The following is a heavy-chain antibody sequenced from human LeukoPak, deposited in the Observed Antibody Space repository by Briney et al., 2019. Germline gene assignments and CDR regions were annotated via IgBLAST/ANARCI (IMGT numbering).Heavy chain of an antibody. J-gene: IGHJ4*02. CDR2: INHSGST. CDR3: PRWAVMVRGRYFDY. CDR1: GGSLSGYY. D-gene: IGHD3-10*01. V-gene: IGHV4-34*01. Sequence: SETLSLTCAVYGGSLSGYYWSWIRQPPGKGLEWIGEINHSGSTNYNPSLKSRVTISVDTSKNQFSLKLSSVTAADTAVYYCPRWAVMVRGRYFDYWGRGTLVTVSS.